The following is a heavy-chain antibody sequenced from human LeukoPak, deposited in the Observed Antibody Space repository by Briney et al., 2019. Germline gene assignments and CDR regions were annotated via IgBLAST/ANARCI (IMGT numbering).Heavy chain of an antibody. V-gene: IGHV3-33*01. D-gene: IGHD1-14*01. CDR2: IAYDGSRA. CDR3: TRYNNDHFDY. Sequence: GGSLRLSCAGSGFTFGGYGMHWFRQTPGKGLEWVAVIAYDGSRAFCADSVKGRFTISRDDSKNTMSVQMDDLRAEDTAVYYCTRYNNDHFDYWGQGTLVTVSS. J-gene: IGHJ4*02. CDR1: GFTFGGYG.